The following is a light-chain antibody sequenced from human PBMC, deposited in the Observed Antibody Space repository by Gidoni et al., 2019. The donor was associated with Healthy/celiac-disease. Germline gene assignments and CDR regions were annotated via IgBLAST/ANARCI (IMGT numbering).Light chain of an antibody. CDR1: QSVTRW. Sequence: DNQMTQSPSPLSASVGDRVTITCRASQSVTRWLAWYQQKPGNAPKVLIYDASTLESGVPSRFSGSGSGTEFTLTISSLQADDSATYYCQQYNSYWTFGQGTKVEIK. CDR2: DAS. J-gene: IGKJ1*01. V-gene: IGKV1-5*01. CDR3: QQYNSYWT.